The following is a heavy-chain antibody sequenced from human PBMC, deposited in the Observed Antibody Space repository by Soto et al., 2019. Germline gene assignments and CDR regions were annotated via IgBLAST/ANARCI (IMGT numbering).Heavy chain of an antibody. CDR1: GFTFSSYG. CDR2: ISYDGSNK. CDR3: ATTGPY. J-gene: IGHJ4*02. V-gene: IGHV3-30*03. Sequence: GGSLILSCAASGFTFSSYGMHWVRQAPGKGLEWVAVISYDGSNKFYADSVKGRFTISRDNSKNTVSLQMNSLRDEDSAAYYCATTGPYWGQGTLVTVSS.